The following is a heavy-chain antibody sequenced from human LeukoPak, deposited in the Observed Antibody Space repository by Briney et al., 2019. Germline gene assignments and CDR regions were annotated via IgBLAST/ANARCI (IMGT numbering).Heavy chain of an antibody. Sequence: ASVKVSYKASGFTVTGYYMHWVRQAPGQGLEWMGWINPNSGATNYAQKFQGRVTMTRDTSISTVYMELSRLRSDDTAVYYCTRGGPEGSGYSYGSHDYWGQGTLVTVSS. J-gene: IGHJ4*02. CDR3: TRGGPEGSGYSYGSHDY. V-gene: IGHV1-2*02. CDR1: GFTVTGYY. CDR2: INPNSGAT. D-gene: IGHD5-18*01.